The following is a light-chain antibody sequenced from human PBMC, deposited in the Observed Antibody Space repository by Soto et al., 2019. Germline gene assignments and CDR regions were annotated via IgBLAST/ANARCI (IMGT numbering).Light chain of an antibody. CDR1: SSDVGGYNY. Sequence: QSALTQPASVSGSPGQSITISCTGTSSDVGGYNYVSWYQQHPGKAPKLMIYDVSNRPSGVSNRFSGSKSGNKASLTISGLQAEDEADYYGSSYTSSSTLAVFGTGTKVTVL. CDR2: DVS. J-gene: IGLJ1*01. CDR3: SSYTSSSTLAV. V-gene: IGLV2-14*01.